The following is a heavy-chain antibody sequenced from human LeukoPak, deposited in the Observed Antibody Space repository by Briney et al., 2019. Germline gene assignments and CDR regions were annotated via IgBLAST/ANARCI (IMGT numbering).Heavy chain of an antibody. CDR2: INPNSGGT. CDR3: ARGPVDHSSGYHLDY. D-gene: IGHD3-22*01. V-gene: IGHV1-2*02. Sequence: ASVKASCKASGYTFTGYYMHWVRQAPGQGLEWMGWINPNSGGTNYAQKFQGRVTMTRDTSISTAYMELSRLRSDDTAVYYCARGPVDHSSGYHLDYWGQGTLVTVSS. CDR1: GYTFTGYY. J-gene: IGHJ4*02.